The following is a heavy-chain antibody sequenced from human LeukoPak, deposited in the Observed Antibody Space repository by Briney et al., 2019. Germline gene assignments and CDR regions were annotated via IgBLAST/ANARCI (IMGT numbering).Heavy chain of an antibody. CDR2: IFYSGST. V-gene: IGHV4-59*08. Sequence: SETLSLTWTVSGGSISNFYWSWIRQPPGKGLEWIGYIFYSGSTNYNPSLKSRVTISVDTSKNQFSLKLTSLTAADTALYYCARSHSAYGGFFDYWGQGTLVSVSS. CDR1: GGSISNFY. J-gene: IGHJ4*02. CDR3: ARSHSAYGGFFDY. D-gene: IGHD4-23*01.